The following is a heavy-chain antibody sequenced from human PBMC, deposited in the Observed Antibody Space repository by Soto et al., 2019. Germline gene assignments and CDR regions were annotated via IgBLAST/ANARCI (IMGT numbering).Heavy chain of an antibody. V-gene: IGHV4-59*08. Sequence: SETLSLTCTVSGGSISSYYWSWIRQPPGKGLEWIGYIYYSGSTNYNPSLKSRVTISVDTSKNQFSLKLSSVTAADTAVYYCARIYSSGWPIDYWGQGTLVTLSS. CDR3: ARIYSSGWPIDY. D-gene: IGHD6-19*01. CDR2: IYYSGST. J-gene: IGHJ4*02. CDR1: GGSISSYY.